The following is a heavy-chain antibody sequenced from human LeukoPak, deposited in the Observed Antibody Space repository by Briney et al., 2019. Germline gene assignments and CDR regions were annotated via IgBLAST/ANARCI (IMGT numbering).Heavy chain of an antibody. D-gene: IGHD3-10*01. CDR1: GDSVSSNRAA. V-gene: IGHV6-1*01. Sequence: SQTLSLTCAISGDSVSSNRAAWKWIRQSPSRGLEWLGRTFYRSKWYNAYAVSVKSRITINPDTSKNQFSLQLNSVTPEDTAVYYCAKPPSKEWFGELLSSPDAFDIWGQGTMVTVSS. J-gene: IGHJ3*02. CDR2: TFYRSKWYN. CDR3: AKPPSKEWFGELLSSPDAFDI.